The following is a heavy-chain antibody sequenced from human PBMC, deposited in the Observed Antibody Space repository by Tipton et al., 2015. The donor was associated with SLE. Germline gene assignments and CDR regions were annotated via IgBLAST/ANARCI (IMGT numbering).Heavy chain of an antibody. Sequence: SLRLSCAASGFTFTDYAMSWVRQAPGKGPEWVSGISRRSGDHTYYADSVKGRFTISRDNSKNTLYLQMNSLRAEDTGLYFCARGGLDYWGQGTLVTVSS. CDR3: ARGGLDY. J-gene: IGHJ4*02. CDR1: GFTFTDYA. V-gene: IGHV3-23*01. CDR2: ISRRSGDHT. D-gene: IGHD3/OR15-3a*01.